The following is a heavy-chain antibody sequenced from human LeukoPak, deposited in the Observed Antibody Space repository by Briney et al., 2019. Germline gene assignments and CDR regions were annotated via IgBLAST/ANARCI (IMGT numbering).Heavy chain of an antibody. CDR3: ARGRRSGWYVYFDY. CDR1: GFTVSSNY. CDR2: IYSGGST. J-gene: IGHJ4*02. Sequence: GGSLRLSCAASGFTVSSNYMSWVRQAPGKGLEWVSVIYSGGSTYYADSVKGRFTISRDNSKNTLYLQMNSLRAEDKAVYYCARGRRSGWYVYFDYWGQGTLVTVSS. V-gene: IGHV3-66*02. D-gene: IGHD6-19*01.